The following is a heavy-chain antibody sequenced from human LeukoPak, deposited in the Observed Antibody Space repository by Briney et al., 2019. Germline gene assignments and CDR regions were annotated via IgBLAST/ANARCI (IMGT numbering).Heavy chain of an antibody. Sequence: TLSLTCAVSGGSISSGGYSWSWIWQPPGKGLEWIGYIYHSGSTYYNPSLKSRVTIPVDTSKNQFSLKLSSVTAADTALYYCARWVPSAAEAGSGRDAFDIWGQGTMVTVSS. CDR1: GGSISSGGYS. CDR2: IYHSGST. J-gene: IGHJ3*02. D-gene: IGHD6-13*01. CDR3: ARWVPSAAEAGSGRDAFDI. V-gene: IGHV4-30-2*01.